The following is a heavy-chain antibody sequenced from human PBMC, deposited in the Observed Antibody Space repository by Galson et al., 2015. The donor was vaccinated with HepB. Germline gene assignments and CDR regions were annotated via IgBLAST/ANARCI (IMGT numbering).Heavy chain of an antibody. CDR3: ARDRSGSYSGYFDY. J-gene: IGHJ4*02. CDR2: ISYDGSNK. Sequence: SLRLSCAASGFTFSSYAMHWVRQAPGKGLEWVAVISYDGSNKYYADSVKGRFTISRDNSKNTLYLQMNSLRAEDTAVYYCARDRSGSYSGYFDYWGQGTLVTVSS. V-gene: IGHV3-30*04. CDR1: GFTFSSYA. D-gene: IGHD1-26*01.